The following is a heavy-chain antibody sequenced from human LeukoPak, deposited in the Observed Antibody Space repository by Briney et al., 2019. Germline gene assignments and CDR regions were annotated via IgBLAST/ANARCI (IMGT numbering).Heavy chain of an antibody. CDR1: GFTFGDYA. D-gene: IGHD3-3*01. V-gene: IGHV3-49*03. J-gene: IGHJ4*02. Sequence: GSLRPSCTASGFTFGDYAMSWFRQAPGKGLEWVGFIRSKAYGGTTEYAASVKGRFTISRDDSKSIAYLQMNSLKTEDTAVYYCTRDGGITIRDDYWGQGTLVTVSS. CDR3: TRDGGITIRDDY. CDR2: IRSKAYGGTT.